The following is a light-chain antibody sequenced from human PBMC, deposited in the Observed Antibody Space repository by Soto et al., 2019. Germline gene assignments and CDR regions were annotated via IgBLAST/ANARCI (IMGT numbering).Light chain of an antibody. J-gene: IGLJ2*01. CDR1: SSDVGCYNY. CDR3: CSYAGSYHVV. V-gene: IGLV2-11*01. Sequence: QSALTQPRSVSGSPGQSVTISCTGTSSDVGCYNYVSWYQQHPGKAPKLMIYDVTKRPSGVPDRFSGSKSFNTSSLTISGLQAEDEADYYCCSYAGSYHVVFGGGTKLTVL. CDR2: DVT.